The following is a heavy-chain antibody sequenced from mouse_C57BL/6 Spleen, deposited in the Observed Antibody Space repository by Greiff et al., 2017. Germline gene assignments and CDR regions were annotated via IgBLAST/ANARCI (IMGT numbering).Heavy chain of an antibody. CDR1: GFTFSDYR. J-gene: IGHJ2*01. V-gene: IGHV5-17*01. D-gene: IGHD1-1*01. Sequence: EVKLMESGGGLVKPGGSLKLSCAASGFTFSDYRMHWVRQAPEKGLEWVAYISSGSSTIYYADTVKGRFTISRDNAKNTLFLQMTSLRSEDTAMYYCARRLRYLFDYWGQGTTLTVAS. CDR2: ISSGSSTI. CDR3: ARRLRYLFDY.